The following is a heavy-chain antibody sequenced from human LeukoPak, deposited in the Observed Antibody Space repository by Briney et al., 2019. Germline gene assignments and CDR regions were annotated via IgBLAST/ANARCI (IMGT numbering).Heavy chain of an antibody. V-gene: IGHV3-30-3*01. J-gene: IGHJ3*02. CDR1: GFTFSSYA. CDR2: ISYDGSNK. Sequence: PGGSLRLSCAASGFTFSSYAMHWVRQAPGKGLEWVAVISYDGSNKYYADSVKGRFTISRDNSKNTLYLQMNSLRAEDTAVYYCARDSLFCSGGYCYHDIWGQGTMVTVSS. D-gene: IGHD2-15*01. CDR3: ARDSLFCSGGYCYHDI.